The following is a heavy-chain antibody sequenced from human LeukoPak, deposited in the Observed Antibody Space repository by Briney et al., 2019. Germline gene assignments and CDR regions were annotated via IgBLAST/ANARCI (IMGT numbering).Heavy chain of an antibody. Sequence: GGSLRLSCAASGFTFNSYWMHWVRQAPGKGLVWVSRIDSDGSSTTYADSVKGRFTISRDNAKNTLYLQMNSLRADDTAVYYCAKGGTTVVDYWGQGTLVTVSS. D-gene: IGHD4-23*01. J-gene: IGHJ4*02. CDR2: IDSDGSST. CDR1: GFTFNSYW. V-gene: IGHV3-74*03. CDR3: AKGGTTVVDY.